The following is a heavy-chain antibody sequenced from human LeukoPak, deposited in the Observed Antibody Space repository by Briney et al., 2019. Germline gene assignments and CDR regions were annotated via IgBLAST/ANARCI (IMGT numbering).Heavy chain of an antibody. Sequence: SETLSLTCTDSGGSISSGGYYWSWIRQHPGKGLEWIGYIYYSGSTYYNPSLKSRVTISVDTSKNQFSLKLSSVTAADTAVYYCARAVNYYDSYPAFDIWGQGTMVTVSS. CDR1: GGSISSGGYY. V-gene: IGHV4-31*03. CDR3: ARAVNYYDSYPAFDI. J-gene: IGHJ3*02. D-gene: IGHD3-22*01. CDR2: IYYSGST.